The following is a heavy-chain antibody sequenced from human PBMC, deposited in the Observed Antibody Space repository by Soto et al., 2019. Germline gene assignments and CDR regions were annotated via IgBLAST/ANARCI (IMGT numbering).Heavy chain of an antibody. CDR1: GCSISSSSYY. D-gene: IGHD5-18*01. J-gene: IGHJ4*02. V-gene: IGHV4-39*07. CDR2: IYYSGST. CDR3: ARAYSYGYGLYFDY. Sequence: PSETLSLTCTVSGCSISSSSYYWGWIRQPPGKGLEWIGSIYYSGSTYYNPSLKSRVTISVDTSKNQFSLKLSSVTAADTAVYYCARAYSYGYGLYFDYWGQGTLVTVSS.